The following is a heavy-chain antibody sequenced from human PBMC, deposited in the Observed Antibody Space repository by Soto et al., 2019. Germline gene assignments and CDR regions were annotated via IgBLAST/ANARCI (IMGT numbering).Heavy chain of an antibody. V-gene: IGHV3-48*03. CDR2: ISSGGSTK. CDR3: ARVPPNFYYNGMDF. CDR1: GFSFSNYE. Sequence: EVQLVESGGGLVQPGGSLRLSCAASGFSFSNYEMNWVRQAPGKGLEWVSYISSGGSTKKYADSVKGRFTISRDNAKNSLYLQMTSLTAEDTAVYYCARVPPNFYYNGMDFWGQGTTVTVSS. J-gene: IGHJ6*02.